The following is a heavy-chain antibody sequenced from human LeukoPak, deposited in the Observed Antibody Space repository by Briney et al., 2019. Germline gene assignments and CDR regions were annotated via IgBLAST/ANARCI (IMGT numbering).Heavy chain of an antibody. CDR3: AREVSLGPLWFGELLSRLYNWFDP. D-gene: IGHD3-10*01. J-gene: IGHJ5*02. Sequence: PGGSLRLSCAASGFTFSSYSMNWVRQAPGKGLEWVSSISSTSSYIYYADSVKGRFTISRDNAKNSLYLQMNSLRAEDTAVYYCAREVSLGPLWFGELLSRLYNWFDPWGQGTLVTVSS. CDR2: ISSTSSYI. CDR1: GFTFSSYS. V-gene: IGHV3-21*01.